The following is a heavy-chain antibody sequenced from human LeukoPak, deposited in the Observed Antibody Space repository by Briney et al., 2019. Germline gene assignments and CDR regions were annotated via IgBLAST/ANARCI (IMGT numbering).Heavy chain of an antibody. CDR2: ISGRGNTI. CDR1: GFTIRSYN. V-gene: IGHV3-48*04. J-gene: IGHJ4*02. CDR3: ARDPPALEDFDY. Sequence: GGSLRLSCAVSGFTIRSYNMIWVRQAPGKGLEWVSYISGRGNTIKYADSVKGPFTISRDNGKNSLYLHMSSPRAEDTAVYYCARDPPALEDFDYWGQGTQVTVSS.